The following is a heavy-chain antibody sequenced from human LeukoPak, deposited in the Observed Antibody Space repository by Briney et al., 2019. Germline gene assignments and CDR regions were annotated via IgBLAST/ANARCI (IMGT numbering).Heavy chain of an antibody. Sequence: ASVKVSCKASGYTFTSYYMHWVRQAPGQGLEWMGIINPSGGSTSYAQKFQGRVTMTRDTSTSTVYMELSSLRSEDTAVYYCARDRSISTIFGVVTPPEAWFDPWGQGTLVTVSS. CDR1: GYTFTSYY. CDR2: INPSGGST. V-gene: IGHV1-46*01. CDR3: ARDRSISTIFGVVTPPEAWFDP. J-gene: IGHJ5*02. D-gene: IGHD3-3*01.